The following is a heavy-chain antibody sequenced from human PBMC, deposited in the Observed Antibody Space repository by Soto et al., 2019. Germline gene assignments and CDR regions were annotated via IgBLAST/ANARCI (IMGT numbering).Heavy chain of an antibody. CDR1: GFTFKDFA. CDR3: VRGCRFTVITRSDI. CDR2: ISYDDTTR. Sequence: GGSLRLSCAASGFTFKDFAMHWIRQAPGGGLEWVAAISYDDTTRFYAESVKGRFAISRDNSKNTLHLQMNSLRTEDTAIYFYVRGCRFTVITRSDIWGQGTPVTVSS. V-gene: IGHV3-30*03. J-gene: IGHJ4*02. D-gene: IGHD1-20*01.